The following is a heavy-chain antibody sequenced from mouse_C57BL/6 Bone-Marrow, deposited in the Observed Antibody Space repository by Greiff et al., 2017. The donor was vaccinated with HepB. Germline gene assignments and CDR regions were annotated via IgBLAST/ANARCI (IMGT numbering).Heavy chain of an antibody. Sequence: EVHLVESGGGLVKPGGSLKLSCAASGFTFSSYTMSWVRQTPEKRLEWVATISGGGGNTYYPDSVKGRFTISRDNAKNTLYLQMSSLRSEDTALYYCARRGNGLAYFDYWGQGTLVTVSA. V-gene: IGHV5-9*01. J-gene: IGHJ3*01. CDR3: ARRGNGLAYFDY. CDR1: GFTFSSYT. D-gene: IGHD2-4*01. CDR2: ISGGGGNT.